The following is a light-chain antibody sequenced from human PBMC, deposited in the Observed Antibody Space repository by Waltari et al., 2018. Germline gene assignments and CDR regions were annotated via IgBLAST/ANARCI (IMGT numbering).Light chain of an antibody. CDR1: SRDICAYNY. Sequence: QSALTQPASVSGSPGQSITISLTGTSRDICAYNYVSWYQQHPGKAPKLMIYEVTYRPSRVSNRFSGSKSGNTASLTISGLQAEDEADYYCSSYTTSSTVVFGGGTKLTVL. V-gene: IGLV2-14*01. CDR3: SSYTTSSTVV. CDR2: EVT. J-gene: IGLJ2*01.